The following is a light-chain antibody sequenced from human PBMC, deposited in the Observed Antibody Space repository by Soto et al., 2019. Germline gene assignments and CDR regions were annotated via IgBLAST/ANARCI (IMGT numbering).Light chain of an antibody. CDR2: DAS. Sequence: EIVLTQSPDTLSLSPGERATLSCRASQSVSSSLAWYQQIPGQAPRLLIYDASNRATGIPARFSGSGSGTDFTLTIISLEPEDFAVYYCQQRSNWPPEVTFGPGTKVDIK. CDR3: QQRSNWPPEVT. V-gene: IGKV3-11*01. CDR1: QSVSSS. J-gene: IGKJ3*01.